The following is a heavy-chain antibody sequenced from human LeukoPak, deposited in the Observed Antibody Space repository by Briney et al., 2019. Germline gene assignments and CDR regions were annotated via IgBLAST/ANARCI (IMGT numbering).Heavy chain of an antibody. Sequence: SETLSLTCAVYGGSFSGYYWSWIRQPPGKGLEWIGEINHSGSTNYNPSLKSRVTISVDTSKNQFSLKLSSVTAADTAVYYCARVTGYIVEDYFDYWVQGTLVTVSS. J-gene: IGHJ4*02. CDR1: GGSFSGYY. CDR3: ARVTGYIVEDYFDY. V-gene: IGHV4-34*01. D-gene: IGHD3-22*01. CDR2: INHSGST.